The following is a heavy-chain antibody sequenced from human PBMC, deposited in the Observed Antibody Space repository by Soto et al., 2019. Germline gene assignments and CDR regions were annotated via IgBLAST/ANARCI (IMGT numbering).Heavy chain of an antibody. CDR3: AKETYSGPLDY. Sequence: QVQLVESGGGVVQPGRSLRLSCAASGFTFSSYGMHWVRQAPGTGLEWVAVISYDGSNKYYADSVKGRFTITRDNSKNTLYLHMNSLRAEGTAVYYCAKETYSGPLDYWGQGTLVTVSS. CDR1: GFTFSSYG. J-gene: IGHJ4*02. CDR2: ISYDGSNK. V-gene: IGHV3-30*18. D-gene: IGHD2-15*01.